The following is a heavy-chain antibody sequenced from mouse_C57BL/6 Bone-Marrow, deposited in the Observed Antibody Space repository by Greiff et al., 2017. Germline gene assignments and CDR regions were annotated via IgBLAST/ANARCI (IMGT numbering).Heavy chain of an antibody. D-gene: IGHD2-5*01. CDR1: GFTFSSYA. CDR3: ARAWYSNYVSWFAY. Sequence: EVKLMESGGGLVKPGGSLKLSCAASGFTFSSYAMSWVRQTPEKRLEWVATISDGGSYTYYPDNVKGRFTISRDNAKNNLYLQMSHLKSEDTAMYYCARAWYSNYVSWFAYWGQGTLVTVSA. CDR2: ISDGGSYT. J-gene: IGHJ3*01. V-gene: IGHV5-4*03.